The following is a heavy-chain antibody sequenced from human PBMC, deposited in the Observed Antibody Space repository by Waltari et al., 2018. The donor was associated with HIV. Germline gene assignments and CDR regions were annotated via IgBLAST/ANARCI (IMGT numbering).Heavy chain of an antibody. CDR3: ARISPACGLVAPELFDY. Sequence: QVQLVESGGGVVQPGMSLRLYCAASGFTFSHDDLSWVRQAPGEGLVCVGVISYNRSNKYYVKAVMSLFSVNRNNSINTLLLNMCSQSADFTCLYYCARISPACGLVAPELFDYWGQGTPVTVSS. D-gene: IGHD2-21*01. J-gene: IGHJ4*02. CDR1: GFTFSHDD. CDR2: ISYNRSNK. V-gene: IGHV3-33*01.